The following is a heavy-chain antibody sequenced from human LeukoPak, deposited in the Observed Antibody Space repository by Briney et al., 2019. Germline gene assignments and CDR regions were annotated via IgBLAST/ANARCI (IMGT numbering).Heavy chain of an antibody. V-gene: IGHV3-30*02. CDR3: AKYHGVYNWLDP. D-gene: IGHD2-2*01. J-gene: IGHJ5*02. CDR2: IRNDGSNA. Sequence: GGSLRLSCAASGFTFTNYAMHWVRQAPGKGLEWVSFIRNDGSNANYADSVKGRFTISRDNSKSTLYLQMSSLRAEDTAVYYCAKYHGVYNWLDPWGQGTLVTVSS. CDR1: GFTFTNYA.